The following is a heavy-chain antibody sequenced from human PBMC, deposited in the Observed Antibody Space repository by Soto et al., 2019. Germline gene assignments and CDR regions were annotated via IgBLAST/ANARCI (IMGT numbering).Heavy chain of an antibody. J-gene: IGHJ6*02. Sequence: SETLSLTCTVAGGSISSYYWSWIRRPPGKGLEWIGYIYYSGNTNYNPSLKSRLTISVDKSKNQFSLNLSSVTAADTAIYFCARVPVRKYYRAGSYQNYYFGMDVWGQGTKVTVSS. CDR1: GGSISSYY. CDR2: IYYSGNT. CDR3: ARVPVRKYYRAGSYQNYYFGMDV. D-gene: IGHD3-10*01. V-gene: IGHV4-59*12.